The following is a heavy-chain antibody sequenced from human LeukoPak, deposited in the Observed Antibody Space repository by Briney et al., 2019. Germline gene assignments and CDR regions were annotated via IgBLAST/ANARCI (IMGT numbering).Heavy chain of an antibody. Sequence: ETLSLTCTVSGGSISSYYWSWIRQSAGKGLEWIGRIYTSGSTNYNPSLKSRVTMSVDTSKNQFSLKLSSVTAADTAVYYCARDRWDSSGYYYSWFDPWGQGTLVTVSS. CDR2: IYTSGST. D-gene: IGHD3-22*01. CDR1: GGSISSYY. CDR3: ARDRWDSSGYYYSWFDP. V-gene: IGHV4-4*07. J-gene: IGHJ5*02.